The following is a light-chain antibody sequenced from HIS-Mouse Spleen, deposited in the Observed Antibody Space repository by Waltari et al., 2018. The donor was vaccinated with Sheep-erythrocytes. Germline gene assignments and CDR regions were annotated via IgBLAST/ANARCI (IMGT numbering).Light chain of an antibody. V-gene: IGLV5-45*03. CDR3: MIWHSSAWV. CDR1: SGINVGTYR. CDR2: YKSDSDK. J-gene: IGLJ3*02. Sequence: QAVLTQPSSLSASPGASASLTCTLRSGINVGTYRIYCYHQKPGSPPQYLLRYKSDSDKQQGSGVPSRFSGSKDASANAGILLISGLQSEDEADYYCMIWHSSAWVFGGGTKLTVL.